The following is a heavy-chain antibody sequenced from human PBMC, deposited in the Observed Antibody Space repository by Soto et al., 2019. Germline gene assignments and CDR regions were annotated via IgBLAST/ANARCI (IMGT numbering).Heavy chain of an antibody. J-gene: IGHJ4*02. D-gene: IGHD6-19*01. Sequence: VQLLESGGGLVQPGGSLRLSCAASGFTFRDYAMNWVRLSPGKGLEWVSDISGNGNSARYADSVKGRFTISRDNSKDTLYLKMNSRRVDDTAVYYCGKERRGSGWSVCNFWGQGSLVTVSS. V-gene: IGHV3-23*01. CDR1: GFTFRDYA. CDR2: ISGNGNSA. CDR3: GKERRGSGWSVCNF.